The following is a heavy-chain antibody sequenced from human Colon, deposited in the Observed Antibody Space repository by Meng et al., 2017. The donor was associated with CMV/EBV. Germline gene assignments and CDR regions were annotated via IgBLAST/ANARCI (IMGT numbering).Heavy chain of an antibody. CDR2: MNSNEGHT. CDR1: GYAFVDYY. Sequence: ASVKVSCKTSGYAFVDYYIDWVRQAPGQRLEWMGWMNSNEGHTVYTPHLRGRVSMTRDTSSNTAYMELTSLKSDDTAVYFCARGSQSQRLLDYWGQGTLVTVSS. V-gene: IGHV1-2*02. J-gene: IGHJ4*02. CDR3: ARGSQSQRLLDY. D-gene: IGHD6-25*01.